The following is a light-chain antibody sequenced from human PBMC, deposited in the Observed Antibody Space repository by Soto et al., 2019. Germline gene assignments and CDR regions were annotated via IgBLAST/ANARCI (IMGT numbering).Light chain of an antibody. CDR1: QSVSNY. CDR3: QQYASTRWT. V-gene: IGKV3-20*01. J-gene: IGKJ1*01. Sequence: DIVLTQSPGTLSLSPGDRATLSCRASQSVSNYVAWYQQRPGQAPRLLIYDASNRATGIPARFSGSGSGTDFTLTISRLQPEDFAVYYCQQYASTRWTFGQGTKVDIK. CDR2: DAS.